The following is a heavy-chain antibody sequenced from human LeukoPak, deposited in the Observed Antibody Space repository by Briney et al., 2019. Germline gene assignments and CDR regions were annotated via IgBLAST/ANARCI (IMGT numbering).Heavy chain of an antibody. Sequence: ASVKVSCKASGGTFSSYAISWVRQAPGQGLEWMGGIIPIFGTANYAQKFQGRVTITADKSTTTAYMELSSLRSEDTAVYYCARDVYCSGGSCYYGGAFDIWGQGTMVTVSS. CDR2: IIPIFGTA. CDR1: GGTFSSYA. CDR3: ARDVYCSGGSCYYGGAFDI. V-gene: IGHV1-69*06. J-gene: IGHJ3*02. D-gene: IGHD2-15*01.